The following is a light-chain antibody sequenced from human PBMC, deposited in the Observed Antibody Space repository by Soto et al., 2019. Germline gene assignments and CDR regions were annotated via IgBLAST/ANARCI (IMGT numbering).Light chain of an antibody. CDR1: SSDVGGYNY. Sequence: QSALTQPASVSGSPGQSITISCTGTSSDVGGYNYVSWYQQHPGKAPKLMIYDVSNRPSGVSNRFSGSKSGNTASLTISGLQAEDEADYWCSSYTSSITLVFGGGTKLTVL. V-gene: IGLV2-14*01. CDR3: SSYTSSITLV. J-gene: IGLJ2*01. CDR2: DVS.